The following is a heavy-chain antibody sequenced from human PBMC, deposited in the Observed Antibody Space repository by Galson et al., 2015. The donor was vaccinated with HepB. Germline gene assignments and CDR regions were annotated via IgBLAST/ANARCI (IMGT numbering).Heavy chain of an antibody. Sequence: SVKVSCKASGYTFTSYGISWVRQAPGQGLEWMGWISAYNGNTNYAQKLQGRVTMTTDTSTSTAYMELRSLRSDDTAVYYCARESYGSGSPEAFDIWGQGTMVTVSS. CDR2: ISAYNGNT. V-gene: IGHV1-18*01. J-gene: IGHJ3*02. CDR1: GYTFTSYG. CDR3: ARESYGSGSPEAFDI. D-gene: IGHD3-10*01.